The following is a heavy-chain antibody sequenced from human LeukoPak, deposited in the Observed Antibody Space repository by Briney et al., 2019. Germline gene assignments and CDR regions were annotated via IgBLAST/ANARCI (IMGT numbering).Heavy chain of an antibody. D-gene: IGHD5-18*01. CDR3: ARERYSYGQHVFDY. J-gene: IGHJ4*02. Sequence: GGSLRLSCAASGFTFSSYGMHWVRQAPGKGLEWVAVIWYDGSNKYYADSVKGRFTISRDNSKNTLYLQMNSLRAEDTAVYYCARERYSYGQHVFDYWGQGTLVTVSS. CDR2: IWYDGSNK. CDR1: GFTFSSYG. V-gene: IGHV3-33*01.